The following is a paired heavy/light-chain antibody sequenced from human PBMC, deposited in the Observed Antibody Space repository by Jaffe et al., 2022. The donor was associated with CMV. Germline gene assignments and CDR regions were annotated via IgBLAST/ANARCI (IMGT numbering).Heavy chain of an antibody. D-gene: IGHD1-26*01. V-gene: IGHV3-9*01. J-gene: IGHJ6*02. Sequence: EMQLVESGGGLVQPGRSLRLSCEASGFSFDDYTMHWVRQAPGKGLEWVSGISWNSDTIGYADSVKGRFTISRDNAKNSLYLQMNSLRADDTAFYYCAKDVERWEVYYFGVDVWGQGTTVTVSS. CDR1: GFSFDDYT. CDR3: AKDVERWEVYYFGVDV. CDR2: ISWNSDTI.
Light chain of an antibody. CDR3: SSYTSDIRGI. CDR2: NVS. V-gene: IGLV2-14*03. CDR1: SSDIGVYNY. Sequence: QSALTQPASVSGSPGQSITISCTGTSSDIGVYNYVSWYQQQPGKAPQLIIYNVSNRPSGVSNRFSGSKSGNTASLTISGLRAEDEADYYCSSYTSDIRGIFGGGTKLTVL. J-gene: IGLJ2*01.